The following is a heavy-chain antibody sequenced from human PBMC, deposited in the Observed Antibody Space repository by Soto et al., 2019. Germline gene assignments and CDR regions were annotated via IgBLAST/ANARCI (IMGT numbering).Heavy chain of an antibody. V-gene: IGHV4-31*03. CDR3: ARGARGSGWYLTTFDY. D-gene: IGHD6-19*01. CDR1: GGSISSGGYY. CDR2: IYYSGST. Sequence: QVQLQESGPGLVKPSQTLSLTCTVSGGSISSGGYYWSWIRQHPGKGLEWIGYIYYSGSTYYNPSLKSRVTISVDTSKNQFSLKLSSVTAADTAVYYCARGARGSGWYLTTFDYWGQGTLVTVSS. J-gene: IGHJ4*02.